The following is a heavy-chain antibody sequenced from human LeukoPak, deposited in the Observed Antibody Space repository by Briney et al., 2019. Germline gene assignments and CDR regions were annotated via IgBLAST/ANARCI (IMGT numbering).Heavy chain of an antibody. CDR3: ARDLRGGYSGYDFDY. J-gene: IGHJ4*02. CDR2: INPNSGGT. CDR1: GYTFTGYY. V-gene: IGHV1-2*02. D-gene: IGHD5-12*01. Sequence: ASVKVSCKASGYTFTGYYMHWVRQAPGQGLEWMGWINPNSGGTNYAQKFQGRDTMTRDTSISTAYMELSRLRSDDTAVYYCARDLRGGYSGYDFDYWGQGTLVTVSS.